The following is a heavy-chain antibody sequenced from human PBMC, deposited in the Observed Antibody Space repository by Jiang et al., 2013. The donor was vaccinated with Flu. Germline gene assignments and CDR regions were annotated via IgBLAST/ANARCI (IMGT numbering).Heavy chain of an antibody. Sequence: GPGLVKPSETLSLTCTVSGGSISSYYWSWIRQPPGKGLEWIGYIYYSGSTNYNPSLKSRVTISVDTSKNQFSLKLSSVTAADTAVYYCARGTLWLPNYYYGMDVWGKGTTVTVSS. V-gene: IGHV4-59*01. CDR3: ARGTLWLPNYYYGMDV. J-gene: IGHJ6*04. CDR1: GGSISSYY. CDR2: IYYSGST. D-gene: IGHD5-24*01.